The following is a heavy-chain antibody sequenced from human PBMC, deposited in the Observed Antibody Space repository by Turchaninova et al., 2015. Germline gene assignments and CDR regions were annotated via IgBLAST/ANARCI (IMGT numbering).Heavy chain of an antibody. Sequence: LHLQESGPGLVMPSEPSPLTFRVSWGYSSRSSDDWGGIRQTQGKGLEWIGSIYYSGSTYYNPSLKSRVTKSVDTSKNQFSLKLSSVTAADTAVYYCARTIPSGYYRRYNWFDPWGQGTLVTVSS. V-gene: IGHV4-39*01. D-gene: IGHD3-22*01. J-gene: IGHJ5*02. CDR2: IYYSGST. CDR1: WGYSSRSSDD. CDR3: ARTIPSGYYRRYNWFDP.